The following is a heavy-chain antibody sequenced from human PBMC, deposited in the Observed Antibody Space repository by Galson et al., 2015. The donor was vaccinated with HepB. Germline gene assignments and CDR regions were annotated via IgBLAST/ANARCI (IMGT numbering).Heavy chain of an antibody. J-gene: IGHJ4*02. CDR1: GFSFSDHY. CDR3: SRPHCTSSSCFYYY. D-gene: IGHD6-19*01. V-gene: IGHV3-11*01. Sequence: SLRLSCAASGFSFSDHYMSWIRQAPGRGLQWLAYISSSGATTDYAGSVKGRFTISRDNVETSLYLPLNSLIAEDTAVYYCSRPHCTSSSCFYYYWGQGTLVTVSS. CDR2: ISSSGATT.